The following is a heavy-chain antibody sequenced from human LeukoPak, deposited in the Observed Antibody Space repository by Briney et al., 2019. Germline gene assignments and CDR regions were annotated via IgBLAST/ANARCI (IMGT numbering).Heavy chain of an antibody. CDR3: AKARSLWWYFDY. V-gene: IGHV3-23*01. CDR2: ISGSGGST. J-gene: IGHJ4*02. Sequence: GGSLRLSCAASGFTFSSYAMSWVRQAPGKGLEGVSGISGSGGSTDYADSVKGRFTISRDNSKNTLYLQMNSLRAEDTALYYCAKARSLWWYFDYWGQGTLVTVSS. CDR1: GFTFSSYA. D-gene: IGHD2-15*01.